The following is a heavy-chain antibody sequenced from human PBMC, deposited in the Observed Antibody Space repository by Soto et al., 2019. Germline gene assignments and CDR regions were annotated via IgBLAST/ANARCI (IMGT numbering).Heavy chain of an antibody. Sequence: QVQLQESGPGLLKPSQTLSLTCTVSGDAIGTGGYYWDWIRQHPGKGPELIGSIHYSGNTYYNPSLKSRLTIPLDTPKNQFSLHLGSVTAADTAVYYCATNHDDISGRTPLLFDSWGQGTLVTVSS. D-gene: IGHD3-22*01. V-gene: IGHV4-31*03. CDR1: GDAIGTGGYY. CDR3: ATNHDDISGRTPLLFDS. J-gene: IGHJ4*02. CDR2: IHYSGNT.